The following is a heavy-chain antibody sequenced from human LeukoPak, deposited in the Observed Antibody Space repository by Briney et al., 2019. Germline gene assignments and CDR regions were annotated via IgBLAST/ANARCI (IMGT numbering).Heavy chain of an antibody. V-gene: IGHV3-23*01. CDR1: GFTFNSYA. Sequence: PGGSLRLSCAASGFTFNSYAMNWVRQAPGEGREWVSAISGSGGSTYYADSVKGRFTISRDNSKNTLSLQLNSLRAEDTAVYYCAKAVYGDFGPDYWGQGTLVTVSS. CDR3: AKAVYGDFGPDY. J-gene: IGHJ4*02. CDR2: ISGSGGST. D-gene: IGHD4-17*01.